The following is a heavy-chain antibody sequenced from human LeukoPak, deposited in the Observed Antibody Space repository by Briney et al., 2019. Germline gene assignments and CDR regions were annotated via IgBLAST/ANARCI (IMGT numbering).Heavy chain of an antibody. D-gene: IGHD6-13*01. CDR2: INTNTGNP. V-gene: IGHV7-4-1*02. Sequence: GASVKVSCKASGYTFTSYAMNWVRQAPGQGLEWMGWINTNTGNPTYAQGFTGRFVFSLDTSVSTAYLQISSLKAEDTAVYYCARVAAAGTRTRFAFDPWGQGTLVTVSS. CDR3: ARVAAAGTRTRFAFDP. J-gene: IGHJ5*02. CDR1: GYTFTSYA.